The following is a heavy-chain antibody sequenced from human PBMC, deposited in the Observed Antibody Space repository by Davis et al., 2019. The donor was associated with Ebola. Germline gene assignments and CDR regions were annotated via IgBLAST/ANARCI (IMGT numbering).Heavy chain of an antibody. V-gene: IGHV4-39*01. CDR2: IRSSGTT. Sequence: SETLSLTRTVSGDSIRTNDYFWGWFRQPPGKGLEWIATIRSSGTTYYSPSLKSRLTISIDTSNNQFSLRVTSMTAEDTAVYYCARLPDADYWGQGTLVTVSS. J-gene: IGHJ4*02. CDR1: GDSIRTNDYF. CDR3: ARLPDADY.